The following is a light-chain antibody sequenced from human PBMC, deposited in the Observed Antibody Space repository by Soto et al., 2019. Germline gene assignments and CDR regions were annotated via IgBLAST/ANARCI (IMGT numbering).Light chain of an antibody. CDR1: QSVSSY. J-gene: IGKJ4*01. CDR2: DAS. CDR3: QQLSNWPPLT. Sequence: EIVLTQSPATLSLYPGERATLSCRASQSVSSYLAWYQQKPGQAPRLLIYDASNRATGIPARFSGSGSGTDFTLTISSLEPEYFAVYFCQQLSNWPPLTFGGGTKVEIK. V-gene: IGKV3-11*01.